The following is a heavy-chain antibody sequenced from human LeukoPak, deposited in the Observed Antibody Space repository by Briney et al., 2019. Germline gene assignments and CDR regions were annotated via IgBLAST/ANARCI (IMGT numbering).Heavy chain of an antibody. CDR1: GGSISSGSYY. D-gene: IGHD6-13*01. J-gene: IGHJ5*02. CDR2: IYASGST. CDR3: ARHESSSRPGNWFDP. V-gene: IGHV4-61*02. Sequence: PSETLSLTCTVSGGSISSGSYYWSWIRQPAGKGLEWIGRIYASGSTHYNPSLKSRVTISVDTSKNQFSLKLSSVTAADTAVYYCARHESSSRPGNWFDPWGQGTLVTVSS.